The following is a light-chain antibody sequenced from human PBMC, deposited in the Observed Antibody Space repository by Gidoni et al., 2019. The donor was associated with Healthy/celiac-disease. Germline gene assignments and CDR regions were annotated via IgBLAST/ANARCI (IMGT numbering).Light chain of an antibody. CDR2: GNS. CDR1: SANIGAGYD. Sequence: QSVLTQPPSVSGAPGHRVTISCTGSSANIGAGYDVHWYQQLPGTAPKRLIYGNSNRPSGVPDRFSGSKSGTSASLAITGLQAEDEADYYCQSYDSSLSGYVFGTGTKVTVL. J-gene: IGLJ1*01. V-gene: IGLV1-40*01. CDR3: QSYDSSLSGYV.